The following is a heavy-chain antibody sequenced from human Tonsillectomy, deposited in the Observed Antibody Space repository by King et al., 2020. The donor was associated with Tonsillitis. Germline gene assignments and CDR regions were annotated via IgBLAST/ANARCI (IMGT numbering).Heavy chain of an antibody. CDR3: ATRSIPYYYYAMDV. CDR1: GFTVSSNY. CDR2: IYSGGST. V-gene: IGHV3-53*01. Sequence: VQLVESGGGLIQPGESLRLSCAASGFTVSSNYMSWVRQAPGKGLEWGSFIYSGGSTYYADSVKGRFTISRDNSKNTLYLQMNSLRAEDTAVYYCATRSIPYYYYAMDVWGQGTTVTVSS. J-gene: IGHJ6*02.